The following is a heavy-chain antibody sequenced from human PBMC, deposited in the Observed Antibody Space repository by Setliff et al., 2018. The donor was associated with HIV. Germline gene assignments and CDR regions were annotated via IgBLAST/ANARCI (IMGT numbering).Heavy chain of an antibody. J-gene: IGHJ3*01. CDR2: IYNSGST. D-gene: IGHD5-12*01. CDR3: ARALGGGYGHAFDV. Sequence: SETLSLTCTVSGGSISTHYWNWIRQPPGKGLEWIGNIYNSGSTKYNPSLKSRVTLSVDTSKNQFSLKLSYVTAADTAVYYCARALGGGYGHAFDVWGQGTMVTVSS. CDR1: GGSISTHY. V-gene: IGHV4-59*11.